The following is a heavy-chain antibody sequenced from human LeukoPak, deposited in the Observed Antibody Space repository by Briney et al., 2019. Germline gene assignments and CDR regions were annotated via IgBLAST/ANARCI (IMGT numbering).Heavy chain of an antibody. V-gene: IGHV1-46*01. CDR1: GGTFSSYA. D-gene: IGHD3-10*01. CDR2: INPSGGST. CDR3: ASSTSPGIDWFDP. J-gene: IGHJ5*02. Sequence: GASVKVSCKASGGTFSSYAISWVRQAPGQGLEWMGIINPSGGSTSYAQKFQGRVTMTRDTSISTAYMEVSRLRSEDTAVYYCASSTSPGIDWFDPWGQGTLVTVSS.